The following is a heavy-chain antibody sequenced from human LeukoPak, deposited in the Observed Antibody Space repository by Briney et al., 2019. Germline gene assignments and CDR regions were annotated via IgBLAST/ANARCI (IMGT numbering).Heavy chain of an antibody. CDR3: TRGGSADPFEH. D-gene: IGHD1-26*01. J-gene: IGHJ4*02. V-gene: IGHV4-61*10. CDR1: GGSISSGSYY. Sequence: PSETLSLTCTVSGGSISSGSYYWSWIRQPAGKGLEWIGYINFSGSTKSNSALESRVTISMDTSKNQFSLKLNSVTAADTAVYYCTRGGSADPFEHWGQGTLVTVSS. CDR2: INFSGST.